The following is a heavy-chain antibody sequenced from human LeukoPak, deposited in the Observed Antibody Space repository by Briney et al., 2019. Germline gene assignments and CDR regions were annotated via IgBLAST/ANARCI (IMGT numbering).Heavy chain of an antibody. D-gene: IGHD3-9*01. CDR3: ARDHMYCDILTGYYGGYFDY. CDR2: IKQDGSEK. V-gene: IGHV3-7*03. J-gene: IGHJ4*02. CDR1: GFTFSSYW. Sequence: GGSLRLSCAASGFTFSSYWMNWVRQAPGKGLEWVANIKQDGSEKYYVDSVKGRFTISRDNAKNSLYLQMNSLSAEDTAVYYCARDHMYCDILTGYYGGYFDYWGQGTLVTVSS.